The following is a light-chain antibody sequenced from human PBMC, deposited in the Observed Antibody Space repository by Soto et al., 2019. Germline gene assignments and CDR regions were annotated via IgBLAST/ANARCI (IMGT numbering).Light chain of an antibody. Sequence: QSVLTQPPPASGSPGQSVAIACTGTSSDVGGYHYVSWYQQHPGKAPKLIIYEVSERPSGVPDRFSGSKSDNTASLTVSGLQAEDEADYYCSSYAGSDNFVFGTGTKVTVL. CDR3: SSYAGSDNFV. CDR2: EVS. CDR1: SSDVGGYHY. J-gene: IGLJ1*01. V-gene: IGLV2-8*01.